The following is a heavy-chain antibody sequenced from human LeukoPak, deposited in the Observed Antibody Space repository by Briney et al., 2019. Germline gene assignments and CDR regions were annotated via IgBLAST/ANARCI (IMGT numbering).Heavy chain of an antibody. CDR3: ATSSGYYYGY. Sequence: GGSLRLSCAASGFTFSSYWMTWVRQAPGKGLEWVANIKQDGGEAYYVDSVKGRFTVSRDNAKNSLYLQLNSLGAEDTAVYYCATSSGYYYGYWGQGTLVTVSS. CDR2: IKQDGGEA. V-gene: IGHV3-7*01. J-gene: IGHJ4*02. D-gene: IGHD3-22*01. CDR1: GFTFSSYW.